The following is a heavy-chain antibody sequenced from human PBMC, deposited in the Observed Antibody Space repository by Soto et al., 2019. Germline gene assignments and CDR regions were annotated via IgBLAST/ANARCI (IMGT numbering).Heavy chain of an antibody. J-gene: IGHJ4*02. V-gene: IGHV3-23*01. Sequence: GGSLRLSCAASGFTFSSYAMSWVRQAPGKGLEWVSAISGSGGSTYYADSVRGRFTISRDNSKNTLYLQMNSLRAEDTAVHYCAKDQLGYYDSSGYYLFDYWGQGNLVTVSS. CDR1: GFTFSSYA. D-gene: IGHD3-22*01. CDR2: ISGSGGST. CDR3: AKDQLGYYDSSGYYLFDY.